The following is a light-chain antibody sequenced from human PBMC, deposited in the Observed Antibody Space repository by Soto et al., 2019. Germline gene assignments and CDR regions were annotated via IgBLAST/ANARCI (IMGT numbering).Light chain of an antibody. CDR1: SGDVGSYNL. CDR2: EGS. CDR3: CSYARSSTYV. Sequence: QSALTQPASVSGSPGQSITISCTGTSGDVGSYNLVSWYQQHPGKAPKLMSYEGSKRPSGVSNRFSGSKSGSTASLTISGLQAEDEADYYCCSYARSSTYVFGSGTKVTVL. V-gene: IGLV2-23*01. J-gene: IGLJ1*01.